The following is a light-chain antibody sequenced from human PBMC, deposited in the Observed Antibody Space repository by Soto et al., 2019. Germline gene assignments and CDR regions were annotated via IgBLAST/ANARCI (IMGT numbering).Light chain of an antibody. CDR1: QDISTW. V-gene: IGKV1-12*01. CDR3: QQLLSYPIT. CDR2: AAS. J-gene: IGKJ5*01. Sequence: DIQMTQSPSSVSASVGDTVTLTCRASQDISTWVAWYQQKPGKAPKLLIYAASSLQSGVPSRFSGSGSGTEFTLTITSLQPDDFATYYCQQLLSYPITFGQGTRLEIK.